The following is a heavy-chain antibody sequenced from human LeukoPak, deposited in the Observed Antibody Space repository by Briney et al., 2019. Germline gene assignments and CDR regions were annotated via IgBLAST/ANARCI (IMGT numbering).Heavy chain of an antibody. Sequence: GGSLRLSCAASGFTFSSYWMSWVRQAPGKGLEWVANIKQDGSEKYYVDSVKGRFTISRDNAKNSLYLQMNSLRAEDTAVYYCARDMYYYGSGSYRFDYWGQGTLVTVSS. CDR2: IKQDGSEK. J-gene: IGHJ4*02. CDR3: ARDMYYYGSGSYRFDY. V-gene: IGHV3-7*03. D-gene: IGHD3-10*01. CDR1: GFTFSSYW.